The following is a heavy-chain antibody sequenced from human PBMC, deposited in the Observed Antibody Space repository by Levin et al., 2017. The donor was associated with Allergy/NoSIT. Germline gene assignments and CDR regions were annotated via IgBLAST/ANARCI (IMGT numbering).Heavy chain of an antibody. D-gene: IGHD3-10*01. J-gene: IGHJ6*02. V-gene: IGHV1-8*01. CDR3: ARVGDGSGSRHHSYYYYYGMDV. CDR1: GYTFTSYD. CDR2: MNPNSGNT. Sequence: ASVKVSCKASGYTFTSYDINWVRQATGQGLEWMGWMNPNSGNTGYAQKFQGRVTMTRNTSISTAYMELSSLRSEDTAVYYCARVGDGSGSRHHSYYYYYGMDVWGQGTTVTVSS.